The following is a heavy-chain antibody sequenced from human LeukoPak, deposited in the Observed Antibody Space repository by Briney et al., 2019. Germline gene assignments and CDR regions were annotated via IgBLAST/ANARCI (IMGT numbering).Heavy chain of an antibody. CDR1: GFTFERYV. CDR3: VKDAPNGSVDF. CDR2: IHPNNGGV. D-gene: IGHD2-8*01. V-gene: IGHV3-9*01. J-gene: IGHJ4*02. Sequence: GGSLRLSCVTSGFTFERYVMHWMRLAPGKGLECVSSIHPNNGGVGYAASVKGRFAISRDNARNSLYLEMTSLRPEDTAVYYCVKDAPNGSVDFWGRGTLVTVSS.